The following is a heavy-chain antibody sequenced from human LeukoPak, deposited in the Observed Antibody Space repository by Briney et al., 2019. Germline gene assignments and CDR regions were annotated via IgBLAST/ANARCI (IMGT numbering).Heavy chain of an antibody. V-gene: IGHV3-53*01. Sequence: GGSLRLSCTASGFTVSGNYMNWVRQAPGKGLEWVSVIYTDGNIYYADSVRGRFTISKDNSKNTVDLLMNSVRAEDTAVYYCARDDALNAFDIWGQGTMVTVSS. CDR2: IYTDGNI. J-gene: IGHJ3*02. CDR3: ARDDALNAFDI. CDR1: GFTVSGNY.